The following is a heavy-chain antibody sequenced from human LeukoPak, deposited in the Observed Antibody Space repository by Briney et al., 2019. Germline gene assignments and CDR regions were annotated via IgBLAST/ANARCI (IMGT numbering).Heavy chain of an antibody. CDR3: AKDAPYVEMATLVKAYFFDY. Sequence: GGSLRLSCAVSGLTFSDYYMSWTRQAPGKGPELVSYISPSGSSIFYVDSVKGRFTISRDNSKNTLYLQMNSLRAEDTAVYHCAKDAPYVEMATLVKAYFFDYCGRGTLVTVSS. CDR2: ISPSGSSI. J-gene: IGHJ4*02. V-gene: IGHV3-11*01. CDR1: GLTFSDYY. D-gene: IGHD5-24*01.